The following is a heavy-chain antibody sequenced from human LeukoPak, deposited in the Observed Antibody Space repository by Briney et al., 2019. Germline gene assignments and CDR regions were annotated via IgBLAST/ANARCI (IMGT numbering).Heavy chain of an antibody. CDR1: GGSISSHY. V-gene: IGHV4-59*11. CDR2: IYYSGST. J-gene: IGHJ6*03. D-gene: IGHD5-18*01. Sequence: SETLSLTCTVSGGSISSHYWSWIRQPPGKGLEWIGYIYYSGSTNYNPSLKSRVTISVDTSKNQFSLKLSSVTAADTAVYYCARGGYSYGSYYYYYMDAWGKGTTVTVSS. CDR3: ARGGYSYGSYYYYYMDA.